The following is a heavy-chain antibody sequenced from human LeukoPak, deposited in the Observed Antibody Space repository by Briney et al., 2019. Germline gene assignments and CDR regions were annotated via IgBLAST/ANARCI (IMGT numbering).Heavy chain of an antibody. D-gene: IGHD3-22*01. Sequence: GGSLRLSCAASGFTFDDYGMSWVRQAPGKGLEWVSGINWNGGSTGYADSVKGRFTISRDNAKNSLYLQMNSLRAEDTALYHCARAMYYYDSSGYYLGAFDIWGQGTMVTVSS. CDR1: GFTFDDYG. CDR3: ARAMYYYDSSGYYLGAFDI. V-gene: IGHV3-20*01. J-gene: IGHJ3*02. CDR2: INWNGGST.